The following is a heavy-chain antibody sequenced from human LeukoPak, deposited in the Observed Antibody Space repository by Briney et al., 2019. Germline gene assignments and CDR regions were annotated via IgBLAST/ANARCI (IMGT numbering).Heavy chain of an antibody. Sequence: SETLSLTCAVYGWSFNDHYWNWIRQPPGKGLEWIGEINARGDTNFNPSPKSRVTKSVDTSKNQFSLTLRSMIAADTAVYYCARGQVPAARGYNWFDPWGQGTLVTVSS. CDR3: ARGQVPAARGYNWFDP. CDR2: INARGDT. CDR1: GWSFNDHY. J-gene: IGHJ5*02. D-gene: IGHD2-2*01. V-gene: IGHV4-34*01.